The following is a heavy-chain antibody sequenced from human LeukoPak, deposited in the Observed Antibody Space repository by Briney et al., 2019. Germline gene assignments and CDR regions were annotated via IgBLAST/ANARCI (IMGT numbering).Heavy chain of an antibody. D-gene: IGHD2-2*01. J-gene: IGHJ4*02. Sequence: NAGGSLRLSCAASGFTFSSYSMNWVRQAPGKGLEWVSSISSSSSYIYYADSVKGRFTISRDNAKNSLYLQMNSLRAEDTAVYYCARDLWGYCSSTSCSGDYWGQGTLVTVSS. V-gene: IGHV3-21*01. CDR2: ISSSSSYI. CDR3: ARDLWGYCSSTSCSGDY. CDR1: GFTFSSYS.